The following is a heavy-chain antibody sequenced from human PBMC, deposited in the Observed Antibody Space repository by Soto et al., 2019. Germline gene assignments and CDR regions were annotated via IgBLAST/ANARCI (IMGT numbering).Heavy chain of an antibody. CDR3: ATDGAAGAVMGV. J-gene: IGHJ6*02. Sequence: EVQLVESGGGLVKPGGSLRLSCTASGLIFSNYGMNWVRQAAGKRPEWVSSISSGGEYIDYTDSVKGRITISRDNANNILYLQRTSMGVEDTAVYYCATDGAAGAVMGVWGQGTTVTVSS. CDR2: ISSGGEYI. CDR1: GLIFSNYG. D-gene: IGHD6-13*01. V-gene: IGHV3-21*06.